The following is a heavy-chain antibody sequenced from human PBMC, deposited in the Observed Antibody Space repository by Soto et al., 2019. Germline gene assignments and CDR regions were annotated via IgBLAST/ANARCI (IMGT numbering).Heavy chain of an antibody. J-gene: IGHJ4*02. CDR2: IDVGSANA. Sequence: SVKVSCKTSGFTFSSSAVHWVRQARGHRLQWIGWIDVGSANANYAQMLQERVTISRDMSTSTAYMELRSLRSDDTAVYYCARDHFDGLWFGELGPDYWGQG. V-gene: IGHV1-58*01. CDR1: GFTFSSSA. D-gene: IGHD3-10*01. CDR3: ARDHFDGLWFGELGPDY.